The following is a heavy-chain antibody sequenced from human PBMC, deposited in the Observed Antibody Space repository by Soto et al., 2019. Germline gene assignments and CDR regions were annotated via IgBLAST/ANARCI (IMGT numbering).Heavy chain of an antibody. V-gene: IGHV3-33*01. CDR2: IWYDGSNK. D-gene: IGHD6-13*01. Sequence: QVQLVESGGGVVQPGRSLRLSCAASGFTFSSYGMQWVRQAPCKGLEWVAVIWYDGSNKYYADSVKGRFTISRDNSKNTLYLQMNSLRAEDTAVYYCARWGIAAGDYWGQGTLVTVSS. CDR1: GFTFSSYG. CDR3: ARWGIAAGDY. J-gene: IGHJ4*02.